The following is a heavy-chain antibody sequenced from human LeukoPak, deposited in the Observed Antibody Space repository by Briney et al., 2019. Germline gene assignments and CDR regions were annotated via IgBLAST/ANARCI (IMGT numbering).Heavy chain of an antibody. V-gene: IGHV4-34*01. CDR2: INHSGST. Sequence: SETLSLTCAVYGGSFSGYYWSWIRQPPGKGLEWIGEINHSGSTNYNPSLKSRVTISVDTSKNQFSLKLSSVTAAETAVYYCARAWKYGDYDNLDAFDIWGQGTMVTVSS. CDR3: ARAWKYGDYDNLDAFDI. D-gene: IGHD4-17*01. CDR1: GGSFSGYY. J-gene: IGHJ3*02.